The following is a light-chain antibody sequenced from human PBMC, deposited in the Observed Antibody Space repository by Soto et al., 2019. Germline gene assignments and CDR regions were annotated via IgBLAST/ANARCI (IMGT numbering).Light chain of an antibody. CDR1: SIDIGGYNW. CDR3: CSFTTTTWV. V-gene: IGLV2-14*01. J-gene: IGLJ3*02. CDR2: EVS. Sequence: QSVLTQPASVSGSPGQSITISCTGTSIDIGGYNWVSWYQQHPGKAPKLIIFEVSYRPSGVSNRFSGSKSGNTASLTISGLQAEDEADYYCCSFTTTTWVFGGGTKVTVL.